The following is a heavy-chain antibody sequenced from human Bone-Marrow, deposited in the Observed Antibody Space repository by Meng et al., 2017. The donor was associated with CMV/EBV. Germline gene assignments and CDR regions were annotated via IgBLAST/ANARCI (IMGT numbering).Heavy chain of an antibody. CDR2: IKQDGSEK. V-gene: IGHV3-7*01. CDR3: ARDLRGTAATGTYFDY. J-gene: IGHJ4*02. CDR1: GFTFSSYW. D-gene: IGHD1-1*01. Sequence: GESLKISCAASGFTFSSYWMHWVRQAPGKGLEWVANIKQDGSEKYYVDSVKGRFTISRDNAKNSLYLQMNSLRAEDSAVYYCARDLRGTAATGTYFDYWGQGTLVTVSS.